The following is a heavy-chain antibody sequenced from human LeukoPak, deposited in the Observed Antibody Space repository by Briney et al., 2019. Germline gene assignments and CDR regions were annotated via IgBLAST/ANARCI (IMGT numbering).Heavy chain of an antibody. CDR3: AKGTQQFGFQH. D-gene: IGHD5-18*01. CDR1: GFTFSSYG. Sequence: GGSLRLSCAASGFTFSSYGMSWVRQAPGKGLEWVSAISGSGASTYYADSVKGRFTISRDNSKNTLYLHMNSLRAEDTAIYYCAKGTQQFGFQHWGQGTLVTVSS. J-gene: IGHJ1*01. CDR2: ISGSGAST. V-gene: IGHV3-23*01.